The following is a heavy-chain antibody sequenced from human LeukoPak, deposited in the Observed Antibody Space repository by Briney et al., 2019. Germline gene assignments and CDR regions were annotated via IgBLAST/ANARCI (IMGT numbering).Heavy chain of an antibody. CDR3: ARGRPGYSGSRGFFDY. D-gene: IGHD1-26*01. CDR1: GYTFSSYY. CDR2: IDPSSGST. V-gene: IGHV1-46*01. Sequence: EASVKVSCKASGYTFSSYYMRWVRQAPGQGLEWMAIIDPSSGSTSNAQKFQGRVTMTRDMSTGTVYMELSSLRSEDTAVYYCARGRPGYSGSRGFFDYWGQGALVTVSS. J-gene: IGHJ4*02.